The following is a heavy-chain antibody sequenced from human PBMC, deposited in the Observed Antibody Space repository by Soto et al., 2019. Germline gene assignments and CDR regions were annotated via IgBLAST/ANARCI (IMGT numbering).Heavy chain of an antibody. V-gene: IGHV4-34*01. Sequence: PSGTLSLTCAVYGGSFSCYYWGWIRQPPGKGLEWIGEINHSVSTNYNPSLKSRVTISVDSSKNQFSLKLSSVTVADTAVYYFARVATLYCYFDHGMDDWGHVTSVTVSS. CDR1: GGSFSCYY. CDR2: INHSVST. CDR3: ARVATLYCYFDHGMDD. J-gene: IGHJ6*02. D-gene: IGHD5-12*01.